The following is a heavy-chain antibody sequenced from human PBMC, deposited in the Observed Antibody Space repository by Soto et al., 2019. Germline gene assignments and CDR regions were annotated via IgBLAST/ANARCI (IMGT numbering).Heavy chain of an antibody. CDR2: ISYDGSNK. V-gene: IGHV3-30*18. CDR3: AKDLSPLYCSGGSCPIYY. CDR1: GFTFSSYG. Sequence: GGSLRLSCAASGFTFSSYGMHWVRQAPGKGLEWVAVISYDGSNKYYADSVKGRFTISRDNSKNTLYLQMNSLRAEDTAVYYCAKDLSPLYCSGGSCPIYYWGQGTLVTVSS. D-gene: IGHD2-15*01. J-gene: IGHJ4*02.